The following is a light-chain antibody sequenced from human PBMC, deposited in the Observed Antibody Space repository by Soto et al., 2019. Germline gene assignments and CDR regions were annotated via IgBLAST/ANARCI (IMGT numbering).Light chain of an antibody. J-gene: IGKJ4*01. V-gene: IGKV1-39*01. Sequence: DIQMTQSPSSLSASVGERVTITCRASQNIKSFLNWYQQKPGKAPKLLIYATSSVQSGVPARFSGGRSGTDFSLSISSLQPGDFATYYCQQTYVAPVTFGGGTKVEI. CDR2: ATS. CDR1: QNIKSF. CDR3: QQTYVAPVT.